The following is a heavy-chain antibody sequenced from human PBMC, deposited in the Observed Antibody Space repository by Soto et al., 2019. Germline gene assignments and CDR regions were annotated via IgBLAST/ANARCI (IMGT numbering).Heavy chain of an antibody. CDR3: ARIPGVAVAGGLYYFDY. CDR1: GGSVSSGSYY. V-gene: IGHV4-61*01. D-gene: IGHD6-19*01. J-gene: IGHJ4*02. Sequence: PSETLSLTCTVSGGSVSSGSYYWSWIRQPPGKGLEWVGYIYYTGSTKFNPSLKSRVTISLDTSKNQFSLKLSSVTAADTAVYNCARIPGVAVAGGLYYFDYWGQGTLVTVSS. CDR2: IYYTGST.